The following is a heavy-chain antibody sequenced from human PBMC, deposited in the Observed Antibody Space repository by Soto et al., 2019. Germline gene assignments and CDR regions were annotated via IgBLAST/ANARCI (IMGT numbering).Heavy chain of an antibody. CDR3: ARGGLYCSGGSCYYYYGMDV. J-gene: IGHJ6*02. V-gene: IGHV4-30-2*01. CDR1: GGSISSGGYS. D-gene: IGHD2-15*01. Sequence: SETLSLTCAVSGGSISSGGYSWSWIRQPPGKGLEWIGYIYHSGSTYYNPSLKSRVTISVDRSKNQFSLKLSSVTAADTAVYYCARGGLYCSGGSCYYYYGMDVGGQGTTVTVSS. CDR2: IYHSGST.